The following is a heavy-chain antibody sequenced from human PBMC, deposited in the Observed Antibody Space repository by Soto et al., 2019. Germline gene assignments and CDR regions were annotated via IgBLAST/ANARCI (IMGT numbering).Heavy chain of an antibody. V-gene: IGHV1-3*01. CDR2: INAGNGNT. CDR3: ARGGGSSFFDY. J-gene: IGHJ4*02. Sequence: ASVKVSCKVSGYTFTIYTLHWVRQAPGQRLEWMGWINAGNGNTKNSQRFQSRVSFTRDTSATTVSMELSSLRSEDTAVYYCARGGGSSFFDYWGQGALVTVSS. D-gene: IGHD1-26*01. CDR1: GYTFTIYT.